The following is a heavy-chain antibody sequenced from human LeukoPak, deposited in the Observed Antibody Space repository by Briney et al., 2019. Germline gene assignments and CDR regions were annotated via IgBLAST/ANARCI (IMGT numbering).Heavy chain of an antibody. CDR2: IKYDGTT. CDR1: GASFSGYF. CDR3: ARGPDYYGDYISWFPDAFHI. J-gene: IGHJ3*02. D-gene: IGHD4-17*01. Sequence: PSETLSLTCAVSGASFSGYFWNWIRQSPEKGLEWIGEIKYDGTTNYNPSLTSRVTMSIDKATNQFHLKVTSLTAADTAVYYCARGPDYYGDYISWFPDAFHIWGRGTLVSVSS. V-gene: IGHV4-34*01.